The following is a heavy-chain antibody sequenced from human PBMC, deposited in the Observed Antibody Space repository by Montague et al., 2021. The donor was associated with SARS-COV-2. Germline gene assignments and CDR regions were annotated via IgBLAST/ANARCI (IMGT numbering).Heavy chain of an antibody. CDR2: TYYRSKWFN. Sequence: CAISGVSVSSNRASWNWIRQSPSRGLEWLGRTYYRSKWFNDYSVSVSSRITIDPDTSKNVFSLHLRSVTPEDTAVYFCARTTALAASADGLDVWGPGTLISVSS. CDR3: ARTTALAASADGLDV. J-gene: IGHJ3*01. D-gene: IGHD1-1*01. CDR1: GVSVSSNRAS. V-gene: IGHV6-1*01.